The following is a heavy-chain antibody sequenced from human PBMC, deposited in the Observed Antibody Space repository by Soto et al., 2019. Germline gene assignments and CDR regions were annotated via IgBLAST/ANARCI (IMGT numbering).Heavy chain of an antibody. J-gene: IGHJ4*02. Sequence: QVQLVQSGAEVKKPGASGKVSCKASGYTFTGYYMHWVRQAPGQGLEWMGWISPNSGGTNYAQKFQGWVTMTRDTSISTAYMELSRLRSDDTAVYYCARGPNWGRGDLDYWGQGTLVTVSS. CDR3: ARGPNWGRGDLDY. D-gene: IGHD7-27*01. V-gene: IGHV1-2*04. CDR1: GYTFTGYY. CDR2: ISPNSGGT.